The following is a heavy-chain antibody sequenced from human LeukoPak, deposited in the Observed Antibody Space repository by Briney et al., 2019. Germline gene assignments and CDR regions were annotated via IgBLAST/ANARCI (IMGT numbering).Heavy chain of an antibody. CDR2: IYDSGST. Sequence: PSETLSLTCTVSGGSISSYYWSWIRQPPGKGLEWIGYIYDSGSTNYNPSLKSRVTISVDTPKNQFSLKLSSVTAADTAVYYCARYCGTYTALDAFDIWGQGTMVTVSS. CDR3: ARYCGTYTALDAFDI. J-gene: IGHJ3*02. CDR1: GGSISSYY. V-gene: IGHV4-59*01. D-gene: IGHD3-16*01.